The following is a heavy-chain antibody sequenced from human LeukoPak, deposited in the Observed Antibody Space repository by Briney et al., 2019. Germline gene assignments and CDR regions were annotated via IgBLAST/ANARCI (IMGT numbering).Heavy chain of an antibody. CDR3: AKVGVAGPYYYGMDA. CDR1: GFTFSSYA. CDR2: ISGSGGST. J-gene: IGHJ6*02. Sequence: GGSLRLSCAASGFTFSSYAMNWVRQAPGRGLEWVSAISGSGGSTYYADSVKGQFTISRDNSKNTLYLQVNSLRAEDTAVYYCAKVGVAGPYYYGMDAWGQGTTVTVSS. V-gene: IGHV3-23*01. D-gene: IGHD6-19*01.